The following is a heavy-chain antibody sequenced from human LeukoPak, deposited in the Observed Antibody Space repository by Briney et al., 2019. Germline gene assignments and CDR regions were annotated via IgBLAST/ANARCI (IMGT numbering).Heavy chain of an antibody. CDR2: IYYSGST. D-gene: IGHD6-13*01. J-gene: IGHJ4*02. Sequence: SETLSLXCTVSGGSISSYYWSWIRQPPGKVLEWIGYIYYSGSTNYNPSLKSRVTISVDTSKNQFSLKLSSVTAADTAVYYCVRAPQSSWWFDYWGQGTLVTVSS. V-gene: IGHV4-59*01. CDR3: VRAPQSSWWFDY. CDR1: GGSISSYY.